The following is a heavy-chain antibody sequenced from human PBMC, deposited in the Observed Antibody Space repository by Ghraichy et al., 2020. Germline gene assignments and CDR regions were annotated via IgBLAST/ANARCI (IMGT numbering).Heavy chain of an antibody. CDR1: GFTFSDYY. D-gene: IGHD3-3*01. CDR2: ISSSCSTI. Sequence: GGSLRLTCAASGFTFSDYYMSWIRQAPGKWLDWVSYISSSCSTIYYAASVKGRFTISRDNAKNSLYLEMNRLRAEDTAVYYCARGGHFGVIIIDFAFDFWGPGTMVTVSS. V-gene: IGHV3-11*01. J-gene: IGHJ3*01. CDR3: ARGGHFGVIIIDFAFDF.